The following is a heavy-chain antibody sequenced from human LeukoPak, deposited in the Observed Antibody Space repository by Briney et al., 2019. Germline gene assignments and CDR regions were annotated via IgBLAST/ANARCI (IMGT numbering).Heavy chain of an antibody. J-gene: IGHJ6*03. CDR1: GASVNDYF. V-gene: IGHV4-59*02. D-gene: IGHD3-16*01. CDR2: VYSGGTT. Sequence: PSETLSLSCSVSGASVNDYFWSWVRQPPGRGLEWIGHVYSGGTTEYSPSLKGRVTISLDASNNKVSLSLTSSTAADTAVYYCAREIALMMSDVASPYYMDVWGRGTTVTVAS. CDR3: AREIALMMSDVASPYYMDV.